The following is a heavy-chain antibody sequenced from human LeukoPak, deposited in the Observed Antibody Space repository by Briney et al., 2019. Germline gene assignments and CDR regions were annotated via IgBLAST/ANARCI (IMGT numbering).Heavy chain of an antibody. V-gene: IGHV5-51*01. D-gene: IGHD2-15*01. J-gene: IGHJ6*02. CDR3: ASTNCSGGSCYSSGYFYGMDV. CDR2: IYPGDSDT. Sequence: GESLKISCKGSGYSFTSYWIGWVRQMPGKGLELMGIIYPGDSDTRYSPSFQGQVTISADKSISTAYLQWSSLKASDTAMYYCASTNCSGGSCYSSGYFYGMDVWGQGTTVTVSS. CDR1: GYSFTSYW.